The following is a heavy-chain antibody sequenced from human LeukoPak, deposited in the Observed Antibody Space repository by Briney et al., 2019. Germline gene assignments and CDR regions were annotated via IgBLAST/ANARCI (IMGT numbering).Heavy chain of an antibody. Sequence: SETLSLTCTVPGGSISSHYWSWIRQPPGKGLEWIGYIYYSGSTNYNPSLKSRVTISVDTSKNQFSLKLSSVTAADTAVYYCARGSVFGDWFDPWGQGTLSPSPQ. D-gene: IGHD3-16*01. CDR1: GGSISSHY. CDR3: ARGSVFGDWFDP. V-gene: IGHV4-59*11. J-gene: IGHJ5*02. CDR2: IYYSGST.